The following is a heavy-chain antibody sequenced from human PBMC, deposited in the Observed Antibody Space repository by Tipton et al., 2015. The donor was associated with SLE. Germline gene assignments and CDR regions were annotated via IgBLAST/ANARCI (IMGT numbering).Heavy chain of an antibody. CDR2: IPYSGTT. CDR1: GGSISGYY. J-gene: IGHJ6*02. V-gene: IGHV4-59*12. Sequence: TLSLTCAVSGGSISGYYWSWIRQPPGKELEWIGYIPYSGTTDYNPSLRSRVTMSIDTSRNQFSLRLNFVTAADTAVYYCVRQPPGGGPGYQYDMDVWGQGTAVTVSS. CDR3: VRQPPGGGPGYQYDMDV. D-gene: IGHD1-14*01.